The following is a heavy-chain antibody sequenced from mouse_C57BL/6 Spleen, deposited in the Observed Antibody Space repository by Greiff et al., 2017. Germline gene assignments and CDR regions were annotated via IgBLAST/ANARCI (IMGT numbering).Heavy chain of an antibody. CDR2: IDPNSGGT. V-gene: IGHV1-72*01. Sequence: VQLQQPGAELVKPGASVKLSCKASGYTFTSYWMHWVKQRPGRGLEWIGRIDPNSGGTKYNEKFKSKATLTVDKPSSTAYMQLSSLTSEESAVYYCARLDYGNYGGYAMDYWGQGTSVTVSS. D-gene: IGHD2-1*01. CDR1: GYTFTSYW. CDR3: ARLDYGNYGGYAMDY. J-gene: IGHJ4*01.